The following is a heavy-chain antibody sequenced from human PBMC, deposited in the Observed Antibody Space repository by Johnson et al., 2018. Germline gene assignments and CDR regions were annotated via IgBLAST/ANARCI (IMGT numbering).Heavy chain of an antibody. CDR1: GFTFSSYG. D-gene: IGHD3-22*01. CDR3: AKVQYYYDSSGYYTGNMDV. V-gene: IGHV3-30*18. J-gene: IGHJ6*03. CDR2: ISYDGSNK. Sequence: QVQLVESGGGVVQPGRSLRLSCAASGFTFSSYGMHWVRQAPGKGLEWVAVISYDGSNKYYADSVKGRFTISRDNSKNTLYLQINSLGAEDTAVYYCAKVQYYYDSSGYYTGNMDVWGKGTTVTVSS.